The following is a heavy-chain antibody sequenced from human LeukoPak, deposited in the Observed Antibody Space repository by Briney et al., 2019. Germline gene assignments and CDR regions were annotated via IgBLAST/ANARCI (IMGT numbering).Heavy chain of an antibody. CDR3: ARVGVEWELPDY. CDR2: IIPIFGTA. V-gene: IGHV1-69*05. J-gene: IGHJ4*02. D-gene: IGHD1-26*01. Sequence: SVKVSCKASGGTFSSYAISWVRQAPGQGLEWMGRIIPIFGTANYAQKFQGRVTITTDESTSTAYMELSSLRCEATAVYYCARVGVEWELPDYWGQGTLVTVSS. CDR1: GGTFSSYA.